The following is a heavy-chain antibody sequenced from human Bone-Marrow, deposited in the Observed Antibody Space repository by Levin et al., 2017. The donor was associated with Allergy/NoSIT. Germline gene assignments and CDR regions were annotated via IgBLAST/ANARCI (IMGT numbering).Heavy chain of an antibody. J-gene: IGHJ4*02. CDR2: ISGSGDST. CDR1: GFTFFNYA. CDR3: AKVPAGSWNRYISY. Sequence: GESLKISCTGSGFTFFNYAMSWVRQAPGKGLEWVSTISGSGDSTYYADSVKGRFTISRDNSRVFLQMDSLRAEETAVYLCAKVPAGSWNRYISYWGQGSLVAVSS. V-gene: IGHV3-23*01. D-gene: IGHD3-10*01.